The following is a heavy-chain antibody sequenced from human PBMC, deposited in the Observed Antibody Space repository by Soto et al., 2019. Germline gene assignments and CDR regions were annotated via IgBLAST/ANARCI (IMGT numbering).Heavy chain of an antibody. CDR1: VFSFSNYA. D-gene: IGHD3-22*01. V-gene: IGHV3-23*01. J-gene: IGHJ4*02. Sequence: PGWSLRLSCAASVFSFSNYAMTWARRAPGKGLEWVSAIGGSGITYYADSVKGRITISRDNSRNTVYLQMNSLRAEDTAVYYCARNSGYDYYDSTGIENWGQGTQVTVSS. CDR3: ARNSGYDYYDSTGIEN. CDR2: IGGSGIT.